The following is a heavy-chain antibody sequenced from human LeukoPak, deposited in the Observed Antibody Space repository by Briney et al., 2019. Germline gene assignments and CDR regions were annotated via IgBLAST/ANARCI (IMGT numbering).Heavy chain of an antibody. V-gene: IGHV4-34*01. D-gene: IGHD3-9*01. CDR1: GGSFSGYY. CDR2: INHSGST. Sequence: SSETLSLTCAVYGGSFSGYYWSWIRQPPGKGLEWIGEINHSGSTNYNPSLKSRVTISVDTSKNQFSLKLSSVTAADTAVYYCARHKGYDILTGYYEDYFDYWGQGTLVTVSS. J-gene: IGHJ4*02. CDR3: ARHKGYDILTGYYEDYFDY.